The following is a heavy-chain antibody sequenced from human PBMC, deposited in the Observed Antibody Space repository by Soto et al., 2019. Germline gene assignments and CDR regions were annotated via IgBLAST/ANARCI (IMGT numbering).Heavy chain of an antibody. CDR1: GFTVSNNY. V-gene: IGHV3-53*01. J-gene: IGHJ4*02. CDR2: IYSGGYT. Sequence: EVQLVESGGGLIQPGGSLRLSCAVSGFTVSNNYMSWVRQAPGKGLEGVSVIYSGGYTAYGDSVKGRFTISRDNSKNTPFFPKKTRGAQHPGWFFLATSPGGGGYWGQGTLVTVSS. D-gene: IGHD3-10*01. CDR3: ATSPGGGGY.